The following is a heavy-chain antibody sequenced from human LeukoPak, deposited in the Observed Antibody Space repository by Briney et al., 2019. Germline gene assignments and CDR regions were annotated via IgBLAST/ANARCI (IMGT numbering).Heavy chain of an antibody. J-gene: IGHJ4*02. V-gene: IGHV1-69*13. CDR3: ATYCSSANCYIWGYYFDS. CDR2: IIPISGTT. CDR1: GGTFSIYA. D-gene: IGHD2-2*01. Sequence: ASVKVSCKSSGGTFSIYAISWVRQAPGQGLEWMGGIIPISGTTNYAQKFQGRVTITADESTSTAYMELSSLRSEDTAMYYCATYCSSANCYIWGYYFDSWGQGTLVTVSS.